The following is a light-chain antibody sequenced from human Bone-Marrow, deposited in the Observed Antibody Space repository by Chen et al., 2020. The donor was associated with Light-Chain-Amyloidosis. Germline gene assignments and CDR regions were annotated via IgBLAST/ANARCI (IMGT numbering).Light chain of an antibody. V-gene: IGLV3-21*02. CDR2: DDS. Sequence: SYVLTQPSSVSVAPGQTAPNACGGNNIGSTSVYWYQQTPGQAPLLVVYDDSDRPSGIPERLSGSNSGNTATLTISRVEAGDEADYYCQVWDRSSDRPVFGGGTKLTVL. CDR1: NIGSTS. J-gene: IGLJ3*02. CDR3: QVWDRSSDRPV.